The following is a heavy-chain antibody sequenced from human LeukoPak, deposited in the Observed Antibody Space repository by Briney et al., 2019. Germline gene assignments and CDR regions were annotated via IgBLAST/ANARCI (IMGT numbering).Heavy chain of an antibody. V-gene: IGHV1-69*05. J-gene: IGHJ6*03. CDR3: AGGIVAYNYYYYMDV. Sequence: SVKVSCKASGGTFSNYAISWVRQAPGQGLEWMGGIIPIFGTANYAQKFQGRVTITTDESTSTAYMELSSLRSEDTAVYYCAGGIVAYNYYYYMDVWGKGTTVTVSS. D-gene: IGHD5-12*01. CDR2: IIPIFGTA. CDR1: GGTFSNYA.